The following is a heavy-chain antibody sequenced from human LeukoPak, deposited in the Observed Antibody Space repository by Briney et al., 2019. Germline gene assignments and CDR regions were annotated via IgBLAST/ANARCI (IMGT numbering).Heavy chain of an antibody. CDR2: VDYTGSA. V-gene: IGHV4-59*01. D-gene: IGHD1-1*01. CDR1: GGSISFYH. Sequence: SETLSLTCTVSGGSISFYHWSWIRQPPGKGLEWIAYVDYTGSANYNPSLKSRVSISLDTSKNQFSLQLRSETAADTAVYYCARRYNESPRDIRFDHWGQGTLVTVSS. J-gene: IGHJ4*02. CDR3: ARRYNESPRDIRFDH.